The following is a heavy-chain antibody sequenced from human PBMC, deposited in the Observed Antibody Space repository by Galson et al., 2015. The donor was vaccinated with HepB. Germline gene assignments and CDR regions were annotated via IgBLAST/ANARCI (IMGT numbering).Heavy chain of an antibody. D-gene: IGHD3-22*01. CDR1: GYTFSSYG. J-gene: IGHJ4*02. Sequence: SVTVSCKASGYTFSSYGISWVRQAPGQGPEWMGWISGYSGDTNYAQNFQGRVTMTTDTSTSTAYMELRSLRSDDTAVYYCATDSSGYYYFDYWGQGTLVIVSS. CDR2: ISGYSGDT. CDR3: ATDSSGYYYFDY. V-gene: IGHV1-18*01.